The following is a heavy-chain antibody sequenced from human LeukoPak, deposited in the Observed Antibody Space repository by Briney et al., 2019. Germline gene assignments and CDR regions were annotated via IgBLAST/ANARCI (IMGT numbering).Heavy chain of an antibody. CDR1: GGTFSSYA. V-gene: IGHV1-69*13. J-gene: IGHJ4*02. CDR2: IIPIFGTA. Sequence: ASVKVSCKASGGTFSSYAISWVRQAPGQGLEWMGGIIPIFGTANYAQKFQGRVTITADESTSTAYMELSSLRSEDTAVYYCASRRRGYSYGHFDYWGQGTLVTVSS. CDR3: ASRRRGYSYGHFDY. D-gene: IGHD5-18*01.